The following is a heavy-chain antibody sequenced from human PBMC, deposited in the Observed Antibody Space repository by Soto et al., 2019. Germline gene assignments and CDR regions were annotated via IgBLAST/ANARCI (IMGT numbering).Heavy chain of an antibody. D-gene: IGHD3-9*01. J-gene: IGHJ6*02. CDR2: IYYAGTT. CDR1: GLTVSTNY. CDR3: ARDYDTSRGDWAYYGIDV. Sequence: EVQLVESGGGLVQPGGSLRISCAASGLTVSTNYMSWVRQAPGKGLEWVSIIYYAGTTYYADSAKGRFTISRDDSKNTLYLQMHSLRAEDTAVYYCARDYDTSRGDWAYYGIDVWGQGTTVTVSS. V-gene: IGHV3-66*01.